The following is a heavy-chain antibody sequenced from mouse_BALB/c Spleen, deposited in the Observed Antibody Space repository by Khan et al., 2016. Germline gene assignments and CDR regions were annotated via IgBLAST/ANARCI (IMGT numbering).Heavy chain of an antibody. J-gene: IGHJ2*01. Sequence: QVQLQQSGAELARPGASVKMSCKASGYSFTSYTMHWVKQRPGQGLEWLGFINPSSSYTNYNQNFKDKATLTADKSSSTAYMQLSSLTSEDSAVYFCARYSTTVVAPLDYWGPGTTLTVAS. CDR2: INPSSSYT. D-gene: IGHD1-1*01. CDR3: ARYSTTVVAPLDY. CDR1: GYSFTSYT. V-gene: IGHV1-4*01.